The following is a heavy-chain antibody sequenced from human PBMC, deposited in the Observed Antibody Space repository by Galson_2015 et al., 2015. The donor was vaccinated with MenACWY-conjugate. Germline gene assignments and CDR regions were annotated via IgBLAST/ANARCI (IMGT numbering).Heavy chain of an antibody. J-gene: IGHJ4*02. D-gene: IGHD2-15*01. V-gene: IGHV3-23*01. CDR3: AKNRFGGRPYYFDY. CDR1: GFNFSTYG. Sequence: SLRLSCAVSGFNFSTYGLAWVRQAPGKGLEWVSAISGSGTTKYDADSVKGRFTISRDNPKNTLYLQMNSLRAEDTAVYYCAKNRFGGRPYYFDYWGQGTLVTVSS. CDR2: ISGSGTTK.